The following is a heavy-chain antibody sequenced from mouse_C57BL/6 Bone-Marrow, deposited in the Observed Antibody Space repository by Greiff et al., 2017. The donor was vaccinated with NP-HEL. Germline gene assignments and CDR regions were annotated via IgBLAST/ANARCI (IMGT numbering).Heavy chain of an antibody. J-gene: IGHJ2*01. CDR1: GYTFTDYY. V-gene: IGHV1-76*01. Sequence: QVQLKESGAELVRPGASVKLSCKASGYTFTDYYINWVKQRPGQGLEWIARIYPGSGNTYYNEKFKGKATLTAEKSSSTAYMQLRSLTSEDSAVYFCARNWGKDYWGQGTTLTVSS. CDR3: ARNWGKDY. D-gene: IGHD4-1*01. CDR2: IYPGSGNT.